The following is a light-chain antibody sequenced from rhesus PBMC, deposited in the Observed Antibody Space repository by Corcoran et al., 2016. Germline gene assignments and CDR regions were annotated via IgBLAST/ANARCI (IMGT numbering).Light chain of an antibody. CDR1: QSIGSS. CDR3: QQSSSFPQT. V-gene: IGKV6-55*01. CDR2: FVS. Sequence: EVVLTQSPAFQSVTLKEKVTITCQASQSIGSSLHWYQQKPDQSPKLLIKFVSQSISGVPTRFRGRGSRKDFTHTINSLEAEDAATYYCQQSSSFPQTFGQGTKVEIK. J-gene: IGKJ1*01.